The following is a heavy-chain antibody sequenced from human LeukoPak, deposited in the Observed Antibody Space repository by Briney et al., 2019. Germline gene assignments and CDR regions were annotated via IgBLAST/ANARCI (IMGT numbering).Heavy chain of an antibody. CDR1: GGSISSGGYS. Sequence: SETLSLTCAVSGGSISSGGYSWSWIRQPPGKGLEWIGYIYHSGSTYYNPPLKSRVTISVDRSKNQFSLKLSSVTAADTAVYYCARELSIAAQYYFDYWGQGTLVTVSS. D-gene: IGHD6-6*01. J-gene: IGHJ4*02. V-gene: IGHV4-30-2*01. CDR3: ARELSIAAQYYFDY. CDR2: IYHSGST.